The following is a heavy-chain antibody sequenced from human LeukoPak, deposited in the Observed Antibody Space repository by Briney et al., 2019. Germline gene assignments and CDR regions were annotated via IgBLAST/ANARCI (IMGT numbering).Heavy chain of an antibody. Sequence: PSETLSLTCTVSGGSISSSSYYWGWIRQPPGKGREWVGGIYYSGSTYYNPSLKSRVTISVDTSKNQFSLKLSSVTAADTAVYYCARLTRAGQYYFDYWGQGTLVTVSS. J-gene: IGHJ4*02. CDR2: IYYSGST. CDR3: ARLTRAGQYYFDY. CDR1: GGSISSSSYY. V-gene: IGHV4-39*01. D-gene: IGHD6-19*01.